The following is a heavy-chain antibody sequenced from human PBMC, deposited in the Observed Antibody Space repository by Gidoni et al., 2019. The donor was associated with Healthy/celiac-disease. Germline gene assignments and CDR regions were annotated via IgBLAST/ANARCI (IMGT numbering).Heavy chain of an antibody. CDR2: INHSGST. D-gene: IGHD3-22*01. CDR3: ARSGSSGYYAY. Sequence: QVQLQQWGAGLLKPSETLSLTCAVYGGSFSGYYWSWIRQPPGKGLEWIGEINHSGSTNYNPSLKSRVTISVDTSKNQFSLKLSSVTAADTAVYYCARSGSSGYYAYWGQGTLVTVSS. V-gene: IGHV4-34*01. CDR1: GGSFSGYY. J-gene: IGHJ4*02.